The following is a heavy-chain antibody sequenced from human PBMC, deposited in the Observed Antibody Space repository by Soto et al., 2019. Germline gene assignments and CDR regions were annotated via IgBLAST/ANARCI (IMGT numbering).Heavy chain of an antibody. D-gene: IGHD3-3*01. CDR3: ARDPHHYDFWSGYPWYYGMDV. Sequence: WGSLRLSCAASGFTFSSYSMNWVRQAPGKGLEWVSSISSSSSYIYYADSVKGRFTISRDNAKNSLYLQMNSLRAEDTAVYYCARDPHHYDFWSGYPWYYGMDVWGQGTTVTVSS. CDR2: ISSSSSYI. CDR1: GFTFSSYS. V-gene: IGHV3-21*01. J-gene: IGHJ6*02.